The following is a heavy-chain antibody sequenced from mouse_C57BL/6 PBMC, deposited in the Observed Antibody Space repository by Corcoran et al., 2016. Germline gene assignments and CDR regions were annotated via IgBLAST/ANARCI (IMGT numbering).Heavy chain of an antibody. Sequence: QVQLKQSGAALVRPGASVKLSCKASGYTFTDYYINWVKQRPGQGLEWIARIYPGSGNTYYNEKFKGKATLTAEKSSSTAYMQLSSLTSEDSAVYFCAREGPDWYFDVWGTGTTVTVSS. J-gene: IGHJ1*03. CDR2: IYPGSGNT. V-gene: IGHV1-76*01. CDR3: AREGPDWYFDV. CDR1: GYTFTDYY.